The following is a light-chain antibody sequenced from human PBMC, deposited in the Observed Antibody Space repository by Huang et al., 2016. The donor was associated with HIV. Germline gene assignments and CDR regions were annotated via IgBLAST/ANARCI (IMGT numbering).Light chain of an antibody. J-gene: IGKJ2*01. CDR2: DAS. Sequence: DIQMTQSPSTLSAAVGDRVTITCRASQSISSWLAWYQQTPGKAPKLLIYDASSLQSGVPSTFSGSGSGTEVTLTISSLQPDNLATYYCQQYNSYPYTFGQGTKLEIK. CDR1: QSISSW. V-gene: IGKV1-5*01. CDR3: QQYNSYPYT.